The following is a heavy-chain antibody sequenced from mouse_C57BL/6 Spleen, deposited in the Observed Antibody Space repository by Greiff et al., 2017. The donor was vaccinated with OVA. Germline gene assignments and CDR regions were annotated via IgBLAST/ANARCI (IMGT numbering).Heavy chain of an antibody. CDR3: ARGDYGSSYFDY. Sequence: VQLQQSGAELVKPGASVKISCKASGYAFSSYWMNWVKQRPGKGLEWIGQIYPGDGDTNYNGKFKGKATLTADTSSRTSYMQLSSLTSEDSAVYFCARGDYGSSYFDYWGQGTTLTVSS. V-gene: IGHV1-80*01. CDR1: GYAFSSYW. CDR2: IYPGDGDT. D-gene: IGHD1-1*01. J-gene: IGHJ2*01.